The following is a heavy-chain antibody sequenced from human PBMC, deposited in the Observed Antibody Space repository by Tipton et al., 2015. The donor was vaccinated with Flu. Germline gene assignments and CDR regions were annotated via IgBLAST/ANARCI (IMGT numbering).Heavy chain of an antibody. CDR3: ARDMPQGVVVIPPAKRFDH. Sequence: QLVQSGGEVKPPGASVKVSCKTSGYTFNTYGISWVRQAPGQGLEWMGWISPYTDNSNYAQKFRGRVTLTTDTSTTTVYLEMRNLRLDDTAVYYCARDMPQGVVVIPPAKRFDHWGQGTLVSVSS. J-gene: IGHJ4*02. V-gene: IGHV1-18*01. CDR1: GYTFNTYG. CDR2: ISPYTDNS. D-gene: IGHD2-2*01.